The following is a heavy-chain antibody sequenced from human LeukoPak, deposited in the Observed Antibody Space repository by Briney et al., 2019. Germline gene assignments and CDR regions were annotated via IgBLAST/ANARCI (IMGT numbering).Heavy chain of an antibody. CDR1: GYSFTSYW. V-gene: IGHV5-51*01. D-gene: IGHD2-8*01. J-gene: IGHJ4*02. Sequence: GESLKISCKGSGYSFTSYWIGWVRQMPGKGLEWMGIIYPGDSDTRYSPSFQGQVTISADKSISTAYLQWSSLKASNTAMYYCARPTYCTNGVCPFDYWGQGTLVTVSS. CDR2: IYPGDSDT. CDR3: ARPTYCTNGVCPFDY.